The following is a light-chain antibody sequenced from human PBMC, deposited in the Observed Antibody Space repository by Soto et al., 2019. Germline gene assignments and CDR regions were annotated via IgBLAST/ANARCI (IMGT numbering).Light chain of an antibody. J-gene: IGKJ1*01. Sequence: TQYPSTQSASVGDRVTITCRASQTIDKKLAWYQQKPGQAPRLLIHGAFTRATGIPARFSGSGSGTEFTLTISTLQSEDFAVYYCQQYNNWPWTCGQGTK. CDR3: QQYNNWPWT. CDR2: GAF. CDR1: QTIDKK. V-gene: IGKV3-15*01.